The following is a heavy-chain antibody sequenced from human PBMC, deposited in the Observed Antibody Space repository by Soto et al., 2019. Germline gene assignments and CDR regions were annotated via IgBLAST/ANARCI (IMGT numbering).Heavy chain of an antibody. CDR3: ARTLLDSNPSFDY. D-gene: IGHD4-4*01. Sequence: QLQLQESGPGLVKPSETLSLTCTVSGGSISSSSYYWGWIRQPPGKGLEWIGSIYYSGRTYYNQSLKSRVTISVNTYKNQFSLKLRSVTAADTAVYYSARTLLDSNPSFDYWGQGTLVNVYS. J-gene: IGHJ4*02. CDR2: IYYSGRT. V-gene: IGHV4-39*01. CDR1: GGSISSSSYY.